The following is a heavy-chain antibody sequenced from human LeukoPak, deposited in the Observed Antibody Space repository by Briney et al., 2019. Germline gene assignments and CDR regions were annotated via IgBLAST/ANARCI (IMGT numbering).Heavy chain of an antibody. CDR3: AKDKDDGVGGPLVYFDY. V-gene: IGHV3-23*01. CDR1: GFTFSSYA. CDR2: ISGSGGST. J-gene: IGHJ4*02. D-gene: IGHD4-17*01. Sequence: GGSLRLSCAASGFTFSSYAMSWVRQAPGKGLEWVSAISGSGGSTYYADSVKGRFTISRDNSKNTLYLQMNSLRAEDTAVYYCAKDKDDGVGGPLVYFDYWGQGTLVTVSS.